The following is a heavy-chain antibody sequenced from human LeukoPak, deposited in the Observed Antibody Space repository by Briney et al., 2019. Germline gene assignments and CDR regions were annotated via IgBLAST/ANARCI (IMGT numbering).Heavy chain of an antibody. D-gene: IGHD6-19*01. CDR3: ASGVASSGHFDY. V-gene: IGHV4-4*07. J-gene: IGHJ4*02. CDR2: IYTSGST. CDR1: GGSISSYY. Sequence: NPSETLPLTCTVSGGSISSYYWSWIRQPAGKGLEWIGRIYTSGSTNYNPFLKSRVTMSVDTSKNQFSLKLSSVTAADTAVYYCASGVASSGHFDYWGQGTLVTVSS.